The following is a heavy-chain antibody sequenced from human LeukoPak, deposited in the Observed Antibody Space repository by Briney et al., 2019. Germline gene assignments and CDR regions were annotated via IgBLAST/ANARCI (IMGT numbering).Heavy chain of an antibody. J-gene: IGHJ6*02. D-gene: IGHD6-19*01. CDR1: GFTFTSPA. CDR3: AAGFRSGWHNYYYYYGMDV. Sequence: GASVKVSCKASGFTFTSPAMQWVRQARGQRLEWIGWIVVGSGNTNYAQKFQERDTITRDMPTSTAYMELSSLRSEDTAVYYCAAGFRSGWHNYYYYYGMDVWGQGTTVTVSS. V-gene: IGHV1-58*02. CDR2: IVVGSGNT.